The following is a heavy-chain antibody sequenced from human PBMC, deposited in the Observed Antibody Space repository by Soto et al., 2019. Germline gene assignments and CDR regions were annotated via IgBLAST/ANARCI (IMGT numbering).Heavy chain of an antibody. CDR2: IYYSGIT. Sequence: SETLSLTCTVSGGSISSADDYWSWIRQPPGKGLEWIGYIYYSGITYYNPSLKSRVTISIDTSKNQFSLKVNSVTAADTAVYYCARDRRGIVAATGDYYYGMDAWGHGTTVTVSS. V-gene: IGHV4-30-4*01. CDR1: GGSISSADDY. CDR3: ARDRRGIVAATGDYYYGMDA. J-gene: IGHJ6*02. D-gene: IGHD1-26*01.